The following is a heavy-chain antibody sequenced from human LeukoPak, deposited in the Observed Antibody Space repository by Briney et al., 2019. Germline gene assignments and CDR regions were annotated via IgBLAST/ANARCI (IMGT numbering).Heavy chain of an antibody. D-gene: IGHD5-18*01. J-gene: IGHJ6*02. V-gene: IGHV1-69*13. Sequence: ASVKVSCKASGGTFSSYAISWVRQAPGQGLEWMGGIIPIFGTANYAQKFQGRVTITADESTSTAYMELSSLRSEDTAVYYCARDFFGPDVDTAMVRIDYYYYGMDVWGQGTTVTVSS. CDR2: IIPIFGTA. CDR3: ARDFFGPDVDTAMVRIDYYYYGMDV. CDR1: GGTFSSYA.